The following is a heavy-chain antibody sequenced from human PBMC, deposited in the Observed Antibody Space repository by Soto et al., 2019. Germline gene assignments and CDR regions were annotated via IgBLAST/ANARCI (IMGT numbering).Heavy chain of an antibody. V-gene: IGHV1-18*01. CDR3: ARDTPTAVDGYYYSYGMDV. J-gene: IGHJ6*02. CDR1: GYTFTSYG. CDR2: ISAYNGNT. Sequence: ASVKVSCKASGYTFTSYGISWVRQAPGQGLEWMGWISAYNGNTNYAQKLQGRVTMTTDTSTSTAYMELRSLRSDDTAVYYCARDTPTAVDGYYYSYGMDVWGQGTTVTVSS. D-gene: IGHD6-19*01.